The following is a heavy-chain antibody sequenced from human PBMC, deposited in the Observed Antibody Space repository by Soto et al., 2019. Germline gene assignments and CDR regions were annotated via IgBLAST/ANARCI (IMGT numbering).Heavy chain of an antibody. CDR2: IYTNGNT. J-gene: IGHJ4*02. D-gene: IGHD1-1*01. CDR3: ARGPKQLAFSRRKYIEFYFDY. Sequence: GGSLRLSCAATGFSVGDNHMNWVRQTPGKGLEWVSIIYTNGNTYYTDSVKGRFTIPRDNSKNTLYLQMNNLRLEDTAVYYCARGPKQLAFSRRKYIEFYFDYWGRGTLVTVSS. CDR1: GFSVGDNH. V-gene: IGHV3-53*01.